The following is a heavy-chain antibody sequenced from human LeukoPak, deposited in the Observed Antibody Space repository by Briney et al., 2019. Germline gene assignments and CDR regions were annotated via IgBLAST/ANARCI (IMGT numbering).Heavy chain of an antibody. CDR3: ARDLSGLIYDILTGSFDY. J-gene: IGHJ4*02. CDR2: ISSSSSTI. D-gene: IGHD3-9*01. Sequence: GGSLRLSCAASGFTFSSYSMNWVRQAPGKGLEWVSYISSSSSTIYYADSVKGRFTISRDNAKNSLYLQMNSLRAEDTAVYYCARDLSGLIYDILTGSFDYWGQGTLATVSS. CDR1: GFTFSSYS. V-gene: IGHV3-48*04.